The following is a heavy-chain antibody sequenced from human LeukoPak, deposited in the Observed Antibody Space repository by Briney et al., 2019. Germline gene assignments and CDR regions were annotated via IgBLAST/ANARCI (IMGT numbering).Heavy chain of an antibody. CDR3: VKYSNSCYDP. D-gene: IGHD6-13*01. CDR1: GFIFSNYA. V-gene: IGHV3-64D*06. J-gene: IGHJ5*02. CDR2: ISTSGGGT. Sequence: GGSLRLSCSASGFIFSNYAMHWVRQAPGKGLEYVSAISTSGGGTYYADSVKGRLTISRDNSKNTLYLQMSSLRAEDTAVYYCVKYSNSCYDPWGQGTLVTVSS.